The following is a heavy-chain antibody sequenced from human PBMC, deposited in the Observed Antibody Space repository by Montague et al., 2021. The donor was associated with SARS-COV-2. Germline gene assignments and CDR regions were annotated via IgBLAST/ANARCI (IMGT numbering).Heavy chain of an antibody. CDR2: IYYSGST. CDR1: GGSISRYY. Sequence: SETLSLPCTVSGGSISRYYWSWIRQPPGKVLAWLGYIYYSGSTNYHPSLKSRVTISVDTSKNQFSLKLSSVTAADTAVYYCARGSGWMGNAFDIWGQGTMVTV. J-gene: IGHJ3*02. D-gene: IGHD6-19*01. CDR3: ARGSGWMGNAFDI. V-gene: IGHV4-59*01.